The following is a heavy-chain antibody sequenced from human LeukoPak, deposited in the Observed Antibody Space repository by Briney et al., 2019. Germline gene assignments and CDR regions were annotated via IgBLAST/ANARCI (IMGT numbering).Heavy chain of an antibody. J-gene: IGHJ5*02. Sequence: PSETLSLTCTVSGGSISSSSYYWGWIRQPPGKGLEWIGSIYYSGSTYYNPSLKSRVTISVDTSKNQFSLKLSSVTAADTAVYYCARETPEAIGYCSSTSCKRSDSVVWFDPWGQGTLVTVSS. CDR2: IYYSGST. CDR1: GGSISSSSYY. D-gene: IGHD2-2*01. V-gene: IGHV4-39*01. CDR3: ARETPEAIGYCSSTSCKRSDSVVWFDP.